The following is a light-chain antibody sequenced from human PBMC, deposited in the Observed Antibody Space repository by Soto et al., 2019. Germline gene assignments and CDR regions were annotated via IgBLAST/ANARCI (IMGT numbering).Light chain of an antibody. CDR1: QSVSSSY. Sequence: EIVLTQSPGTLSLSPGERATLSCRASQSVSSSYLAWYQQKPGQAPRLLIYGASSRATGIPDRFSGSGSATDFTISISRLEPEDFAVYYCQQYGSSPVYTFGQGTKLEIK. J-gene: IGKJ2*01. CDR3: QQYGSSPVYT. V-gene: IGKV3-20*01. CDR2: GAS.